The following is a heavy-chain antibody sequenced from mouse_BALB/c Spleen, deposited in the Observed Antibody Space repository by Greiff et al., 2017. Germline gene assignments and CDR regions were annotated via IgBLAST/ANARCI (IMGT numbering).Heavy chain of an antibody. D-gene: IGHD2-4*01. V-gene: IGHV5-6-5*01. CDR3: AGYDYDGVDY. CDR1: GFTFSSYA. J-gene: IGHJ2*01. Sequence: DVKLVESGGGLVKPGGSLKLSCAASGFTFSSYAMSWVRQTPEKRLEWVASISSGGSTYYPDSVKGRFTISRDNARNILYLQMSSLRSEDTAMYYCAGYDYDGVDYWGQGTTLTVSA. CDR2: ISSGGST.